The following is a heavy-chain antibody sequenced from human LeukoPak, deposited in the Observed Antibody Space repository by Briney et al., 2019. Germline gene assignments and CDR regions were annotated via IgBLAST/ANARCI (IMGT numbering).Heavy chain of an antibody. J-gene: IGHJ3*02. Sequence: SETLSLTCTVSGGSISSDYWNWIRQPPGKGLEWIGYIYYTGDTSYNPSLKSRVTISVDASKNQFSLKLSSVTAADTAVYYCARGLITVANTGAFDIWGQGTMVTVSS. CDR3: ARGLITVANTGAFDI. D-gene: IGHD5-12*01. CDR2: IYYTGDT. V-gene: IGHV4-59*01. CDR1: GGSISSDY.